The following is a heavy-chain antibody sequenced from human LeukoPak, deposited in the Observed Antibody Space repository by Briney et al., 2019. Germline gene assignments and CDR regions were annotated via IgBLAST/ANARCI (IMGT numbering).Heavy chain of an antibody. CDR3: ARVSTTDWFDP. J-gene: IGHJ5*02. Sequence: GGSLRLSWAASGFTFSSYSMNWVRQAPGKGLEWVSSISSSSSYIYYADSVKGRFTISRDNAKNSLYLQMNSLRAEDTAVYYCARVSTTDWFDPWGQGTLVTVSS. D-gene: IGHD4-17*01. V-gene: IGHV3-21*01. CDR2: ISSSSSYI. CDR1: GFTFSSYS.